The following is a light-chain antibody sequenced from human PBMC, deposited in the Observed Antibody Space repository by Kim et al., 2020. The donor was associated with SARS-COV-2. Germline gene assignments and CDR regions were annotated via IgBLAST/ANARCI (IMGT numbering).Light chain of an antibody. Sequence: QSPSTLSASVGDRVTITCRASQSISSWLAWYQQKPGKAPKLLIYRASTLESGVPSRFSGSGSATEFTLTISSLQPDDFATYYCQQCNSYPYAFGQGTKL. CDR2: RAS. CDR3: QQCNSYPYA. V-gene: IGKV1-5*03. J-gene: IGKJ2*01. CDR1: QSISSW.